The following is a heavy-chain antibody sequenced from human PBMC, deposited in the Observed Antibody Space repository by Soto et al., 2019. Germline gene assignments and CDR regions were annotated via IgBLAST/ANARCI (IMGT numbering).Heavy chain of an antibody. V-gene: IGHV3-23*01. J-gene: IGHJ6*02. CDR1: GFTFSSYA. D-gene: IGHD3-10*01. Sequence: SGGSLRLSCAASGFTFSSYAMSWVRQAPGKGLEWVSAISGSGGSTYYADSVKGRFTISRDNSKNTLYLQMNSLRAEDTAVYYCAKEDGSGLDANYYYYYGMDVWGQGTTVTVSS. CDR3: AKEDGSGLDANYYYYYGMDV. CDR2: ISGSGGST.